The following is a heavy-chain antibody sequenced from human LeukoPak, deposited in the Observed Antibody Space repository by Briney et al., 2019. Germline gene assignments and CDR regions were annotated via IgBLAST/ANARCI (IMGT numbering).Heavy chain of an antibody. V-gene: IGHV3-48*03. CDR2: ISSSGSTR. CDR1: GFTFSSYE. Sequence: VPPGGSLSLSCVGSGFTFSSYEMTWVRPAPGKGLEWVSYISSSGSTRFYADSVKGRFTISRDNAENSLYLQMNSLRAEDTAVYFCASPNYGYSYGSFDYWGQGTLVTVSS. D-gene: IGHD5-18*01. CDR3: ASPNYGYSYGSFDY. J-gene: IGHJ4*02.